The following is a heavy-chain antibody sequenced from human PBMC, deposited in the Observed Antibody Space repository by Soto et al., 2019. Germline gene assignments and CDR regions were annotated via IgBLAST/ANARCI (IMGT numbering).Heavy chain of an antibody. CDR2: IIPIFGTA. D-gene: IGHD6-19*01. CDR1: GGTFSSYA. J-gene: IGHJ3*02. Sequence: SVKVSCKASGGTFSSYAISWVRQAPGQGLEWMGGIIPIFGTANYAQKFQGRVTITADESTSTAYMELSSLRSEDTAVYYCARAFGVVEALADPGGAFDIWGQGTMVTVSS. CDR3: ARAFGVVEALADPGGAFDI. V-gene: IGHV1-69*13.